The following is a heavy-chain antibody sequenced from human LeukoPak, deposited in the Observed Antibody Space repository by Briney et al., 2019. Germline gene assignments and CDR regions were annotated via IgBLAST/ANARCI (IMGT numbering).Heavy chain of an antibody. CDR3: VKERISSWDAFDI. CDR2: INWNGGST. J-gene: IGHJ3*02. D-gene: IGHD6-13*01. Sequence: GGSLRLSCAASGFTFDDYGMSWVRQAPGKGLEWVSGINWNGGSTGYADSVKGRFTISRDNAKNSLYLQMNSLRAEDMALYYCVKERISSWDAFDIWGQGTMVTVSS. CDR1: GFTFDDYG. V-gene: IGHV3-20*04.